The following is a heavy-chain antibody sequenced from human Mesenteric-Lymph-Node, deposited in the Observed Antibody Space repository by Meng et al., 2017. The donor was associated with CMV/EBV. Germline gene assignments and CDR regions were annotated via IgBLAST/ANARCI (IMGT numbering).Heavy chain of an antibody. D-gene: IGHD5-18*01. CDR3: ARDSSYGYGTFDY. CDR2: IYYSGST. J-gene: IGHJ4*02. Sequence: DLEWIGYIYYSGSTYYNPSLKSRLSISIDTTKNHFSLQLTSVTAADTAVYYCARDSSYGYGTFDYWGQGTLVTVSS. V-gene: IGHV4-31*02.